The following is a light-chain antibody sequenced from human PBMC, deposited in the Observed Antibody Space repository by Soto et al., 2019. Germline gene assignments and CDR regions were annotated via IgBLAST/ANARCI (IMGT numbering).Light chain of an antibody. CDR3: QLYAHSPRYS. V-gene: IGKV3-20*01. Sequence: DIVLTQSPATLSLSPGARATLSCRASQIVSSSYLAWYQQKTGQAPRLLIYGAITRAAGIPDRFSGSGSGTDFTLRISRLEPEDFAVYFCQLYAHSPRYSFGQGTKLEIK. J-gene: IGKJ2*01. CDR1: QIVSSSY. CDR2: GAI.